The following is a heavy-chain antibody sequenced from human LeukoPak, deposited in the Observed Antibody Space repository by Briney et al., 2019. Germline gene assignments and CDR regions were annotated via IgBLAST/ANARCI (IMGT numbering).Heavy chain of an antibody. V-gene: IGHV1-8*03. CDR2: MNPNSGNT. Sequence: ASVKVSCKASGYTFTSDINWVRQAAGQGLEWMGWMNPNSGNTGYAQKFQGRVSITRNTSISTAYMELSSLRSDDTAVYYCARDMNTRVTPISYAFDLWGQGTMVTVSS. J-gene: IGHJ3*01. D-gene: IGHD4-23*01. CDR1: GYTFTSD. CDR3: ARDMNTRVTPISYAFDL.